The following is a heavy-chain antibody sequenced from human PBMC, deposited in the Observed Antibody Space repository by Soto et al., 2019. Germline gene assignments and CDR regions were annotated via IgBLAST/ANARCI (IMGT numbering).Heavy chain of an antibody. CDR3: ASGGLKIFGVVPHDDAFDI. V-gene: IGHV3-30*03. CDR1: GFTFSSYG. Sequence: GGSLRLSCAASGFTFSSYGMHWVRQAPGKGLEWVAVISYDGSNKYYADSVKGRFTISRDNSKNTLYLQMNSLRAEDTAVYYCASGGLKIFGVVPHDDAFDIWGQGTMVTVSS. D-gene: IGHD3-3*01. J-gene: IGHJ3*02. CDR2: ISYDGSNK.